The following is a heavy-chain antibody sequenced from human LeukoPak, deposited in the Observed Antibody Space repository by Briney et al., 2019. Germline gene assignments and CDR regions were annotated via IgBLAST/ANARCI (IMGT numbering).Heavy chain of an antibody. V-gene: IGHV3-23*01. CDR1: GFTFSSYA. J-gene: IGHJ4*02. Sequence: GGSLRLSCAASGFTFSSYAMSWVRQAPGKGLEWVSAISGSGGSTYYADSVKGRFTISRDNSKNTLYLQMNSLRAEDTAVYYCAKAHNSYDSGSPFDYWGQGTLVTVSS. CDR2: ISGSGGST. CDR3: AKAHNSYDSGSPFDY. D-gene: IGHD3-10*01.